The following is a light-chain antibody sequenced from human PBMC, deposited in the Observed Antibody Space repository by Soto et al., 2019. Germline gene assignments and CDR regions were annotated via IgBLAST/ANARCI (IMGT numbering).Light chain of an antibody. CDR3: QQYGSSPRT. J-gene: IGKJ1*01. Sequence: EIVLTQSPGTLSLSPGEGATLSCRASQSVSSSSLAWYQQKPGQAPRLLIYGASSRATGIPDRFSGSGSGTDFILTISRLEPEDFAVYYCQQYGSSPRTFGQGTKVEIK. CDR1: QSVSSSS. V-gene: IGKV3-20*01. CDR2: GAS.